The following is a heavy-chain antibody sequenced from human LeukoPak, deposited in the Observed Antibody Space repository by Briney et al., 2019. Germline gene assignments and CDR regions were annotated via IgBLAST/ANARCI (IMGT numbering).Heavy chain of an antibody. CDR1: GFTFSSYS. V-gene: IGHV3-21*01. CDR2: ISSSSSYI. CDR3: ARQYCSGGSCYSH. D-gene: IGHD2-15*01. J-gene: IGHJ4*02. Sequence: TGGSLRLSCAASGFTFSSYSMNWVRQAPGKGLEWVSSISSSSSYIYYADSVKGRFTISRDNAKNSLYLQMNSLRAEDTAVYYCARQYCSGGSCYSHWGQGTLVTVSS.